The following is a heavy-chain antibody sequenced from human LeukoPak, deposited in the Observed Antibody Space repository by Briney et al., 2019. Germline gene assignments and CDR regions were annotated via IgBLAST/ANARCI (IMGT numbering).Heavy chain of an antibody. CDR1: GYTFTSNY. V-gene: IGHV1-46*01. CDR3: ARAGAAAGTPFDY. CDR2: IYPRDGST. J-gene: IGHJ4*02. Sequence: ASVKVSCKASGYTFTSNYIHWVRQAPGQGLEWMGMIYPRDGSTSYAQKFQGRVTVTRDTSTSTVHMELRSLRSDDTAVYYCARAGAAAGTPFDYWGQGTLVTVSS. D-gene: IGHD6-13*01.